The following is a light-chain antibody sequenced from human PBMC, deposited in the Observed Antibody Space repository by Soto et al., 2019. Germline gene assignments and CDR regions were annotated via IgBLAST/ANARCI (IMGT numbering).Light chain of an antibody. J-gene: IGKJ3*01. V-gene: IGKV3-11*01. Sequence: EIVWTHAPATLSLSPGYRATLSCRPSQSIGSHLDRYQQKPGKAPSLLIYDASYRSSCIPARFSGSGSGTDFSLPITGREPADVAVYYCQQRDRWRGDTFGPGTRVDIK. CDR1: QSIGSH. CDR3: QQRDRWRGDT. CDR2: DAS.